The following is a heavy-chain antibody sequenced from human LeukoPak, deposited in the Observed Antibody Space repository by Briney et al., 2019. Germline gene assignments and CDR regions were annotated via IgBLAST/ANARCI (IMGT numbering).Heavy chain of an antibody. Sequence: AGGSLRLSCAASGFTFDDYAMHWVRQAPGKGLEWVSAISGSGGSTYYADSVKGRFTISRDNSKNTLYLQMNSLRAEDTAVYYCEGSGYYYGYWGQGTLVTVSS. J-gene: IGHJ4*02. CDR2: ISGSGGST. CDR1: GFTFDDYA. D-gene: IGHD3-22*01. CDR3: EGSGYYYGY. V-gene: IGHV3-23*01.